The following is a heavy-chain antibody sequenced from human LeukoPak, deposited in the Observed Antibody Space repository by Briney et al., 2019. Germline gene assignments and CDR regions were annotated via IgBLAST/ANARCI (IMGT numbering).Heavy chain of an antibody. CDR2: INQDGGET. CDR1: GFIFSSHW. CDR3: ARDGVAAGIYFDY. D-gene: IGHD6-13*01. J-gene: IGHJ4*02. Sequence: PGGSLRLSCGASGFIFSSHWMSWVHQAPGKGLEWVANINQDGGETYYVGAVKGRFTISRDNAQNSLYLQMNSLRAEDTAVYYCARDGVAAGIYFDYWGQGALVTVSS. V-gene: IGHV3-7*01.